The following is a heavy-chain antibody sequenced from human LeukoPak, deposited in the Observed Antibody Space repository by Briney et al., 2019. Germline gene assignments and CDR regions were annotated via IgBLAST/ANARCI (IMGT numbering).Heavy chain of an antibody. Sequence: PGGSLRLSCAASGFTFSSYSMNWVRQAPGKGLEWVAFTSGTSAYISYADSVKGRFTISRDNAKNSLYLQMDNLRAEDTAVYYCAKKMDDAFDIWGQGTMVTVSS. J-gene: IGHJ3*02. CDR3: AKKMDDAFDI. D-gene: IGHD5-24*01. V-gene: IGHV3-21*01. CDR1: GFTFSSYS. CDR2: TSGTSAYI.